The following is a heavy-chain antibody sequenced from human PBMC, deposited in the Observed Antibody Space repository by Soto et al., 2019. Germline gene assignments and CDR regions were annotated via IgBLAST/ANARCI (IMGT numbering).Heavy chain of an antibody. D-gene: IGHD3-16*01. Sequence: QVQLQESGPGLVRPSETLSLTCTVSGASLTSGSYYWSWVRQPPGKGLEWIAYIYRSGSTNYNPSLKSRATISVDTSKMQFSLRLTSVTPADTAMYYCARWKYSYADLPGDWFDSWGQGTLVTVSS. CDR3: ARWKYSYADLPGDWFDS. CDR1: GASLTSGSYY. J-gene: IGHJ5*01. V-gene: IGHV4-61*01. CDR2: IYRSGST.